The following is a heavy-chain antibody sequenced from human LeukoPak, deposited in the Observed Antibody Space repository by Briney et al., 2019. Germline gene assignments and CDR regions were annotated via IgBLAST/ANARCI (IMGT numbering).Heavy chain of an antibody. V-gene: IGHV4-39*07. J-gene: IGHJ4*02. Sequence: SETLSLTCTVSGGSISSSSYYWGWIRQPPGKGLEWIGSIYYSGSTYYNPSLKSRVTISVDTSKNQFSLKLSSVTAADTAVYYCARVNYDSSGYYFGPIDYWGQGTLVTVSS. D-gene: IGHD3-22*01. CDR2: IYYSGST. CDR3: ARVNYDSSGYYFGPIDY. CDR1: GGSISSSSYY.